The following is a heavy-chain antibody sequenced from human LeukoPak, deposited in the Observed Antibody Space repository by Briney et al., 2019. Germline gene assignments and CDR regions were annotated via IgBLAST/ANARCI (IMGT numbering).Heavy chain of an antibody. CDR1: GGSISSSSYY. V-gene: IGHV4-39*01. Sequence: PSETLSLTCTVYGGSISSSSYYWGWIRQPPGKGLEWIGSIYYSGSTYYNPSLKSRVTISVDTSKNQFSLKLSSVTAADTAVYYCARHRAAGTGWFDPWGQGTLVTVSS. CDR3: ARHRAAGTGWFDP. CDR2: IYYSGST. J-gene: IGHJ5*02. D-gene: IGHD6-13*01.